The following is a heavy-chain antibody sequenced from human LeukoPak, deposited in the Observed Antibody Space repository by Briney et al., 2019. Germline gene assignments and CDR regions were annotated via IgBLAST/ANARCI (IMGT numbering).Heavy chain of an antibody. Sequence: GGSLRLSCAASGFTFSSYAMTWVRQAPGKGLEWVSIISGSGDSAYYADSVKGRFTISRGNSKNTLYLQMSSLRAEDTAVYYCAKDPLCSGGSCCGYFQHWGQGTLVTVSS. V-gene: IGHV3-23*01. J-gene: IGHJ1*01. D-gene: IGHD2-15*01. CDR3: AKDPLCSGGSCCGYFQH. CDR1: GFTFSSYA. CDR2: ISGSGDSA.